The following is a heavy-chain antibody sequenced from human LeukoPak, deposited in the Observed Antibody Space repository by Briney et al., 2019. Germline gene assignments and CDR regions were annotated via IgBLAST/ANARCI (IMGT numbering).Heavy chain of an antibody. Sequence: GGSLRLSCAASGFTFSSYWMSWVRQAPGKGLEWVANIKQDGSEKYYVDSVKGRFTISRDNAKNSLYLQMNSLRAEDTAVYYCAKSHSSSWYAFDYWGQGTLVTVSS. J-gene: IGHJ4*02. D-gene: IGHD6-13*01. CDR1: GFTFSSYW. V-gene: IGHV3-7*01. CDR2: IKQDGSEK. CDR3: AKSHSSSWYAFDY.